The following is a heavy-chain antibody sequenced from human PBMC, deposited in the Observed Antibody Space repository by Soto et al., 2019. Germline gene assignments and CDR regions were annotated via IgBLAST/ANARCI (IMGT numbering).Heavy chain of an antibody. V-gene: IGHV1-18*01. Sequence: GASVKVSCTASGYTFTSYGISWVRQAPGQVLEWMGRISGSNGNTNYAQKLQGRVTMTTDTSTSTAYMELRSLRSDDTAVYYCATRDDSSSSVYYYGMDVWGQGTTVTVSS. J-gene: IGHJ6*02. CDR1: GYTFTSYG. D-gene: IGHD6-6*01. CDR2: ISGSNGNT. CDR3: ATRDDSSSSVYYYGMDV.